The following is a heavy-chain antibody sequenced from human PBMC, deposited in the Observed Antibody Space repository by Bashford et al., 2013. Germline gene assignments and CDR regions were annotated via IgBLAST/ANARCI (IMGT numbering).Heavy chain of an antibody. J-gene: IGHJ6*02. CDR2: ISFDGSNT. CDR1: IHFSEPW. Sequence: GSLRLSCASLWIHFSEPWHALGPPGSRQGAAVVAVISFDGSNTFYEESVRGRFTISRDNSKSTLYLQVNSLRPEDTAVYYCAKDARAGTLDYYYGLDVWGQGTTVTVS. CDR3: AKDARAGTLDYYYGLDV. D-gene: IGHD1/OR15-1a*01. V-gene: IGHV3-30*18.